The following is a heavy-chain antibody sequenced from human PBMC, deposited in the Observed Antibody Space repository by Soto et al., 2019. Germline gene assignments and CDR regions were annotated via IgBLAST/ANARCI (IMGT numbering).Heavy chain of an antibody. CDR3: AREEDMVRGRLYGMDV. Sequence: QVQLVQSGAEVKKPGSSVKVSCKASGGTFSSYAISWVRQAPGQGLEWMGGIIPIFGTANYAQKFQGRVTITAEESTSTAYMELSSLRSEDTAVYYCAREEDMVRGRLYGMDVWGQGTTVTVSS. J-gene: IGHJ6*02. V-gene: IGHV1-69*01. CDR1: GGTFSSYA. D-gene: IGHD3-10*01. CDR2: IIPIFGTA.